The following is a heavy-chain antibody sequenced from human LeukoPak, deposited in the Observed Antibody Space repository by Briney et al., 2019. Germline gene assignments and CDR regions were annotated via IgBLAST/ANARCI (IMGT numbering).Heavy chain of an antibody. CDR2: INTNTENP. V-gene: IGHV7-4-1*02. CDR1: GYTFSTYP. Sequence: ASVKVSCKASGYTFSTYPMNWVRQAPGQGLEWMGWINTNTENPTYAQGFTGRFVFSLDTSVSTAYLQISSLKAEDTAVYYCARNGDGSSWYSYYFDYWGQGTLVTVSS. J-gene: IGHJ4*02. CDR3: ARNGDGSSWYSYYFDY. D-gene: IGHD6-13*01.